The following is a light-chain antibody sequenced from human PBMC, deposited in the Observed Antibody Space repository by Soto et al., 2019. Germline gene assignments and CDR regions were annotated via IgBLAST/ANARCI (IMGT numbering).Light chain of an antibody. CDR3: GTWDNSLTPGRV. CDR2: DNN. V-gene: IGLV1-51*01. J-gene: IGLJ3*02. CDR1: SSNIGNND. Sequence: QSVLTQPPSVSAAPGQTVTISCSGSSSNIGNNDVSWYQQLPGTAPKVLLYDNNRRASGVPDRFSASKTGTSATLGITGLQTGDEADYYCGTWDNSLTPGRVFGGGTKLTVL.